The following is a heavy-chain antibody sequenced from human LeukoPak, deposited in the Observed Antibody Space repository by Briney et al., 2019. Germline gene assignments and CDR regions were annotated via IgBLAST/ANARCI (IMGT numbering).Heavy chain of an antibody. CDR3: AREYVHGSGSLYYYYGMDV. CDR1: GLTFSDSR. V-gene: IGHV3-48*04. Sequence: GGSLRLSCAVSGLTFSDSRMIWVRQAPGKGLEWVSYISSSGSTIYYADSVKGRFTISRDNAKNSLYLQMNSLRAEDTAVYYCAREYVHGSGSLYYYYGMDVWGQGTTVTVSS. CDR2: ISSSGSTI. D-gene: IGHD3-10*01. J-gene: IGHJ6*02.